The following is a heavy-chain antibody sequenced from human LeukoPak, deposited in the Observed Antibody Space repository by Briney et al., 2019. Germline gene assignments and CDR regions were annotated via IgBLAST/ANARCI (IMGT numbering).Heavy chain of an antibody. CDR2: ISSSGRTI. V-gene: IGHV3-11*01. CDR3: ARGGDTHGMDV. Sequence: GSLRLSCAASGFIFSDHYMSWIRQGPGKGLEWVSYISSSGRTIYYAGSVKGRFTISRDNAKNSLYLQMNSLRAEDTAVYYCARGGDTHGMDVWGQGTTVTVSS. CDR1: GFIFSDHY. J-gene: IGHJ6*02. D-gene: IGHD2-2*02.